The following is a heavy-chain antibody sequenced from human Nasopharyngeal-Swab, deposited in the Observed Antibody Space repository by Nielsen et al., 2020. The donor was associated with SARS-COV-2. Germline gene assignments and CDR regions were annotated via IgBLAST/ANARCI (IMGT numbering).Heavy chain of an antibody. V-gene: IGHV4-39*01. Sequence: SETLSLTCTVSGGSISSSSYYWGWIRQPPGKGLEWIGSIYYSGSTYYNPSLKSRVTISVDTSKNQFSLKLSSVTAADTAVYYCARRFYDSSGGPVSPFDPWGQGTLVTVSS. CDR1: GGSISSSSYY. CDR3: ARRFYDSSGGPVSPFDP. CDR2: IYYSGST. D-gene: IGHD3-22*01. J-gene: IGHJ5*02.